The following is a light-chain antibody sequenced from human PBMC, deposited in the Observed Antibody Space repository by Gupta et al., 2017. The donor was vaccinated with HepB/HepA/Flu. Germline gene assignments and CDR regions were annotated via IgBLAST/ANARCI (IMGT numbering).Light chain of an antibody. CDR2: AAS. J-gene: IGKJ3*01. V-gene: IGKV1-39*01. CDR1: QSISSS. Sequence: DIQMTQSPSSLSASVGDRVTITCRASQSISSSLNWYQQKPGKAPQLLMYAASSLQSGVPSRFSGGASGTEFTLTIRGLQPEDSATYYCQQSDSTPRTFGQGTNVDIK. CDR3: QQSDSTPRT.